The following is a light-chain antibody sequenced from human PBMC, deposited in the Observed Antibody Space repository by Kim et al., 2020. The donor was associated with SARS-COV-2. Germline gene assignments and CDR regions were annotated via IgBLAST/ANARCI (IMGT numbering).Light chain of an antibody. V-gene: IGKV1-17*01. J-gene: IGKJ1*01. Sequence: DIQMTQSPSSLSASVGDRVTITCRASQGIRVDLGWYQQKPGKAPKRLIYAASSLQSGVSPRFSGSGSGTEFTLTISSLQPEDFATYFCLQHNSYPCSFGQGTKVDIK. CDR3: LQHNSYPCS. CDR1: QGIRVD. CDR2: AAS.